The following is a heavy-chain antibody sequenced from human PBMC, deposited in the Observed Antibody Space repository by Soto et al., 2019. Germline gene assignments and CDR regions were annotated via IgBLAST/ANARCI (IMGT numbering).Heavy chain of an antibody. V-gene: IGHV3-30-3*01. Sequence: PGGSLRLSCAASGFTFRHYAMHWVRQAPGKGLGWVAVISYDTSNKFYADSVRGRFTISRDNSKNTLYLQMSSLRPEDTAVYYCARTETIAAAPLVDPWGQGSLVTVSS. D-gene: IGHD6-6*01. CDR3: ARTETIAAAPLVDP. CDR2: ISYDTSNK. J-gene: IGHJ5*02. CDR1: GFTFRHYA.